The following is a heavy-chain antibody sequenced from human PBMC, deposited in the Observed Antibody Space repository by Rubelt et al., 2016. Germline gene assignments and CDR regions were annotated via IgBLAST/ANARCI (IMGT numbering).Heavy chain of an antibody. Sequence: EVQLMESGGGLVQRGGSLRLSCAASGFTFYSYWMGWVRQAPGKGLEWVANIKQDGSEKYYVDSVKGRFTISRDNAKNSLYLQMNSLRVEDTAVYYCLMVRGPYRDNWFDPWGQGTLVTVSS. CDR3: LMVRGPYRDNWFDP. CDR2: IKQDGSEK. CDR1: GFTFYSYW. J-gene: IGHJ5*02. V-gene: IGHV3-7*04. D-gene: IGHD3-10*01.